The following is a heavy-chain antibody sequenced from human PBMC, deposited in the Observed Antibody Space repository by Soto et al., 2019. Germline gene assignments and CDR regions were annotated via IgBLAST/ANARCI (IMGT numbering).Heavy chain of an antibody. Sequence: QVQLQQWGAGLLKPSETLSLTCAVYGGSFSGYQWSWIRQTPGKGLEWIGEINDSGNINYNPSLKSRVTILLDTAKKQISLKLSSVTAADSAVYYCARGLIIWFGELSRRGGYYYYMDVWGKGNTVTVSS. CDR2: INDSGNI. V-gene: IGHV4-34*01. J-gene: IGHJ6*03. CDR3: ARGLIIWFGELSRRGGYYYYMDV. CDR1: GGSFSGYQ. D-gene: IGHD3-10*01.